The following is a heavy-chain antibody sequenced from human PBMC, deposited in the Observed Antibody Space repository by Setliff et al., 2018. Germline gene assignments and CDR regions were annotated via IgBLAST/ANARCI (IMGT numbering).Heavy chain of an antibody. J-gene: IGHJ4*02. CDR2: IYYSGST. V-gene: IGHV4-59*08. Sequence: PSETLSLTCTVSGGSISSHYWSWIRQPPGKGLEWIGYIYYSGSTNYNPSLKSRVTISVDTSKNQFSLKLSSVTAADTAVYYCARLRYYGSGSYLDYWGQGTLVTVSS. CDR1: GGSISSHY. D-gene: IGHD3-10*01. CDR3: ARLRYYGSGSYLDY.